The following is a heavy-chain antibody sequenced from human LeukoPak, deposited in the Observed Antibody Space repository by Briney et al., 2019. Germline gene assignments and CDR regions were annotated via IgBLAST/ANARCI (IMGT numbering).Heavy chain of an antibody. V-gene: IGHV4-59*12. CDR1: GGSISSYY. CDR3: ARDRGLGYCSGGSCFYAFDI. Sequence: PSETLSLTCTVSGGSISSYYWSWIRQPPGKGLEWIGYIYYSGSTNYNPSLKSRVTISVDTSKNQFSLKLSSVTAADTAVYYCARDRGLGYCSGGSCFYAFDIWGQGTMVTVSS. CDR2: IYYSGST. J-gene: IGHJ3*02. D-gene: IGHD2-15*01.